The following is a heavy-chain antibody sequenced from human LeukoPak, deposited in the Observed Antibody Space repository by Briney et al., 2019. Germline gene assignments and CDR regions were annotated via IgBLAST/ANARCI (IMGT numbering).Heavy chain of an antibody. CDR2: IYYSGST. CDR1: GGSISSYY. Sequence: SETLSLTCTVSGGSISSYYWSWIRQPPGKGLEWIGYIYYSGSTNYNPSLKSQVTISVDTSKNQFSLKLSSVTAADTAVYYCARGYSSGWSEYYFDYWGQGTLVTVSS. CDR3: ARGYSSGWSEYYFDY. J-gene: IGHJ4*02. D-gene: IGHD6-19*01. V-gene: IGHV4-59*01.